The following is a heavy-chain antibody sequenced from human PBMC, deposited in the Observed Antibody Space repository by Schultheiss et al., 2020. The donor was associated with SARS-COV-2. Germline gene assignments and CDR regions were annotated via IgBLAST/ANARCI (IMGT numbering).Heavy chain of an antibody. J-gene: IGHJ4*02. CDR3: AKDLPYGDYALDY. CDR1: GFTVSSNY. D-gene: IGHD4-17*01. V-gene: IGHV3-23*01. Sequence: GESLKISCAASGFTVSSNYMSWVRQAPGKGLEWVSAISGSGGSTYYADSVKGRFTISRDNSKNTLYLQMNSLRAEDTAVYYCAKDLPYGDYALDYWGQGTLVTVSS. CDR2: ISGSGGST.